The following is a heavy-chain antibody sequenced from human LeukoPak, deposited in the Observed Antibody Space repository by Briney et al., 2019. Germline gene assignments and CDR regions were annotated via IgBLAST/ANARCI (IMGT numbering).Heavy chain of an antibody. CDR1: QFTFSSYE. CDR3: ASDRSSSFDY. CDR2: ISSSGNTI. J-gene: IGHJ4*02. V-gene: IGHV3-48*03. Sequence: GGSLRLSCVASQFTFSSYEMNWVRQAPGKGLEWVSYISSSGNTIYYADSVKGRFTISRDNAKNSLYLQMNSLRAEDTAVYYCASDRSSSFDYWGQGTLVTVSS. D-gene: IGHD2-15*01.